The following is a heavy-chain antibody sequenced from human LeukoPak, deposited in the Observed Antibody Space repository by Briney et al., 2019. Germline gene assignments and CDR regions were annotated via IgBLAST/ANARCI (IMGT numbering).Heavy chain of an antibody. J-gene: IGHJ6*03. CDR3: ARDQGSGYQLLDLNYYYMDV. V-gene: IGHV1-2*02. CDR2: INPNSGGT. Sequence: ASVKVSCKASGYTFTGYYMHWVRQAPGQGLEWMGWINPNSGGTNYAQKFQGRVTMTRDTSISTAYMELSRLRSDDTAVYYCARDQGSGYQLLDLNYYYMDVWGKGTTVTVSS. D-gene: IGHD2-2*02. CDR1: GYTFTGYY.